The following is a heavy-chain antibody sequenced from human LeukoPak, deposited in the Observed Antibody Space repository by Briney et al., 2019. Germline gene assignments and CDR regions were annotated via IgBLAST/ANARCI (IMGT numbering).Heavy chain of an antibody. J-gene: IGHJ4*02. Sequence: GRSLRLSCAASGFTFSSYAMHWVRQAPGKGLEWVAVISYDGSNKYYADSVKGRFTIYRDNSKNTLYLQMNSLRAEDTAVYYCARDLGYCSSTSCYTADHFDYWGQGTLVTVSS. V-gene: IGHV3-30-3*01. CDR1: GFTFSSYA. CDR2: ISYDGSNK. D-gene: IGHD2-2*02. CDR3: ARDLGYCSSTSCYTADHFDY.